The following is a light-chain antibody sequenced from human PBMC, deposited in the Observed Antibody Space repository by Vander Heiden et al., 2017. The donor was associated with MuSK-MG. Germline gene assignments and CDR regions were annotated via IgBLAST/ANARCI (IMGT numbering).Light chain of an antibody. J-gene: IGKJ1*01. V-gene: IGKV3-20*01. CDR1: QSVSSSY. CDR2: GVS. CDR3: QQDGNSPWT. Sequence: EIVLTQSPGTLSLSPGERATLSCRASQSVSSSYLAWYQQKPGQSPRLLIYGVSSRATGIPDRFSGSGSGTHFTLTISRLEPEDFAVYYCQQDGNSPWTFGQGTKVEIK.